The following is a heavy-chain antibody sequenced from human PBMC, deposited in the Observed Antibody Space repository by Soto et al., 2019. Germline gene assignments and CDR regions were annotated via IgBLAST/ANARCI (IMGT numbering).Heavy chain of an antibody. V-gene: IGHV3-30-3*01. CDR1: GFTFSSYA. D-gene: IGHD3-3*01. CDR2: ISYDGSNK. Sequence: QVQLVESGGGVVQPGRSLRLSCAASGFTFSSYAMHWVRQAPGKGLEWVAVISYDGSNKYYADSVKGRFTISRDNSKNTLYLQMNSLRADDTAVYYCARAFGDFWSGYGMDVWGQGTTVTVSS. CDR3: ARAFGDFWSGYGMDV. J-gene: IGHJ6*02.